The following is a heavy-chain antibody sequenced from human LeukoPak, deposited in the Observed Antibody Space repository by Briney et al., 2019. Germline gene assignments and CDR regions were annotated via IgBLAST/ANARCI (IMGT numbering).Heavy chain of an antibody. J-gene: IGHJ4*02. Sequence: PGGSLRLSCAVSEFPFSFYEMNWVRQAPGKGLEWVSNIGSSGTDRYYADSVKGRFSISRDNAKSSLYLQMNSLRVEGTAVYYCALLAVASDFDYWGQGALVTVSS. D-gene: IGHD6-19*01. V-gene: IGHV3-48*03. CDR1: EFPFSFYE. CDR2: IGSSGTDR. CDR3: ALLAVASDFDY.